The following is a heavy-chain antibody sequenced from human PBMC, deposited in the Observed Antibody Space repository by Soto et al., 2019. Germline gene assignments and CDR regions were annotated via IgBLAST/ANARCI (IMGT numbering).Heavy chain of an antibody. CDR1: GYSFPTYW. D-gene: IGHD6-6*01. J-gene: IGHJ4*02. V-gene: IGHV5-51*01. CDR3: ARLEYSTSSFDY. CDR2: IYPGDSDT. Sequence: VESLKISFKGSGYSFPTYWICWVRQLPGKGLEWMGIIYPGDSDTTYSPSFEGQVTISADKSISTAYLQWSSLKASDTAMYYCARLEYSTSSFDYWGQGTLVTVSS.